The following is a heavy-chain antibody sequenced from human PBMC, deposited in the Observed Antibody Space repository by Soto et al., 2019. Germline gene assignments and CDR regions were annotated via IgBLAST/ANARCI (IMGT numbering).Heavy chain of an antibody. CDR3: ARGDKLSLYPQLDY. D-gene: IGHD3-16*02. J-gene: IGHJ4*02. Sequence: QVQLEQSGAEVKKPGASVKVSCKASGYTFTGNYMHWVRQAPGQGFEWMGWINVNSGGTKYAQKFQGWVTMTRDTSISTAYMELSRLRSDDTAVYYCARGDKLSLYPQLDYWGQGTLVTVSS. V-gene: IGHV1-2*04. CDR2: INVNSGGT. CDR1: GYTFTGNY.